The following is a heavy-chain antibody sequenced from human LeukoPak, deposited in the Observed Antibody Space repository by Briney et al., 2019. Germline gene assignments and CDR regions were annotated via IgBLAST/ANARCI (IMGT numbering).Heavy chain of an antibody. CDR2: IYYSGST. CDR1: GDSISSYY. J-gene: IGHJ4*02. V-gene: IGHV4-59*01. Sequence: PSETLSLTCTVSGDSISSYYWSWIRQPPGKGLEWIGYIYYSGSTNYNPSLKSRVTISVDTSKNQFSLKLSSVTAADTAVYYCARVGYSGLIGYWGQGTLVTVSS. D-gene: IGHD5-12*01. CDR3: ARVGYSGLIGY.